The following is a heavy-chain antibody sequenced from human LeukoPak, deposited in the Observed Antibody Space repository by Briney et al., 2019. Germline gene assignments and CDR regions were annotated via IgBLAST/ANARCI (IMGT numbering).Heavy chain of an antibody. D-gene: IGHD3-10*02. CDR1: GFTFSSYS. Sequence: TGGSLRLSCAASGFTFSSYSMNWVRQAPGKGLEWVSFISSSSSYIYYADSVKGRFTISRDNAKNSLYLQMNSLRAEDTAVYYCAELGITMIGGVWGKGTTVTISS. V-gene: IGHV3-21*01. J-gene: IGHJ6*04. CDR2: ISSSSSYI. CDR3: AELGITMIGGV.